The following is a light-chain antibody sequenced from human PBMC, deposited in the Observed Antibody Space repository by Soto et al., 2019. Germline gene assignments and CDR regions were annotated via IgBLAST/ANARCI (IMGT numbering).Light chain of an antibody. J-gene: IGKJ1*01. V-gene: IGKV1-5*03. CDR1: QSISSW. Sequence: DIQMTQAPSTLSESVGDRVTITCRASQSISSWLAWYQRKPGKAPKLLIYKASTLQSGVPSRFSGSGSGTEFTLAISSLQPDDSATYYCQQYNDNWTFGQGTKVE. CDR3: QQYNDNWT. CDR2: KAS.